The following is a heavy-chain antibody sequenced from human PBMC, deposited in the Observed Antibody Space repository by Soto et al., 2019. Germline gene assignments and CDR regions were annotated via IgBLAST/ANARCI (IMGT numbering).Heavy chain of an antibody. V-gene: IGHV3-74*01. CDR1: GFTFSSYW. CDR2: INSDGSST. CDR3: SRVGGSTWH. J-gene: IGHJ4*02. D-gene: IGHD1-26*01. Sequence: GGSLRLSCAASGFTFSSYWVHWVRQAPGKGLVWVSRINSDGSSTNYADFVKGRFTISRDNAKNTLYLQMNSLRVEDTAVYYCSRVGGSTWHWGQGTLVTVSS.